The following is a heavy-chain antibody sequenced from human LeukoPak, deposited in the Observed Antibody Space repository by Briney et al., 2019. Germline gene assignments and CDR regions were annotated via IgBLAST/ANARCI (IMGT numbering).Heavy chain of an antibody. J-gene: IGHJ6*03. Sequence: GGSLRLSCTASGFTFNNYGMSWVRQAPGKGLEWVSAISGSGGSTYYADSVEGRFTISRDNSKNTLYLQMNSLRAEDTAVYYCAKAAGGYYLDYYMDVWGKGTTVTVSS. CDR3: AKAAGGYYLDYYMDV. CDR2: ISGSGGST. CDR1: GFTFNNYG. V-gene: IGHV3-23*01. D-gene: IGHD1-26*01.